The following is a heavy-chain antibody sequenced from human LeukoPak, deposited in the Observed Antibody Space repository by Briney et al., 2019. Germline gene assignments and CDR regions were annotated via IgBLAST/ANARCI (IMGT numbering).Heavy chain of an antibody. Sequence: SVKVSCKTSGGTFNDYAISWVRQAPGQGLEWMGRVVPMFGIRNYPQTFRGRVNITADKATNTVYMELRSLRAEDTAIYYCATEPSRSYSFDHLDFWGLGTPVTVSS. CDR3: ATEPSRSYSFDHLDF. D-gene: IGHD5-12*01. CDR1: GGTFNDYA. J-gene: IGHJ4*02. CDR2: VVPMFGIR. V-gene: IGHV1-69*04.